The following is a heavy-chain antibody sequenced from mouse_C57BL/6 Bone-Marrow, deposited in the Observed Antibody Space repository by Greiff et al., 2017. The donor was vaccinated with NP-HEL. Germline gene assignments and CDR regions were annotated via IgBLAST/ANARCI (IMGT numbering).Heavy chain of an antibody. J-gene: IGHJ2*01. CDR1: GYTFTDYE. CDR3: TRKATVVNFDY. D-gene: IGHD1-1*01. V-gene: IGHV1-15*01. Sequence: QVQLKQSGAELVRPGASVTLSCKASGYTFTDYEMHWVKQTPVHGLAWIGAIDPETGGTAYNQKFKGKAILTADKSSSTAYMELRSLTSEDSAVYYCTRKATVVNFDYWGQGTTLTVSS. CDR2: IDPETGGT.